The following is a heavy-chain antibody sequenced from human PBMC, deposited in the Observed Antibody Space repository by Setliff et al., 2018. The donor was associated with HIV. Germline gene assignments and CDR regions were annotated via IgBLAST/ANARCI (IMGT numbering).Heavy chain of an antibody. CDR1: GFTFSNYG. J-gene: IGHJ4*02. Sequence: GGSLRLSCAASGFTFSNYGMHWVRQAPGKGLEWVAVIWYDGSNKYYANSVKGRFSISRDNSKNTLYLQMNSLRAEDTAVYYCATGRLRATSPFDNWGQGTLVTVSS. CDR3: ATGRLRATSPFDN. D-gene: IGHD1-26*01. CDR2: IWYDGSNK. V-gene: IGHV3-33*01.